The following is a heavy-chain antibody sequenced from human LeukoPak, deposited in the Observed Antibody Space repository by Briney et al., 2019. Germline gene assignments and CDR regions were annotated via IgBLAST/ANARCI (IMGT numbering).Heavy chain of an antibody. CDR2: ISSSGSTI. J-gene: IGHJ4*02. CDR1: EFSFGDYS. D-gene: IGHD3-16*02. Sequence: PGGSLRLSCIASEFSFGDYSMNWVRQAPGKGLEWVSFISSSGSTIYYADSVKGRFTISRDNAKNSLYLQMNSLRAEDTAVYYCVRDWGNDREFDYXGXXTXVTVSS. CDR3: VRDWGNDREFDY. V-gene: IGHV3-48*04.